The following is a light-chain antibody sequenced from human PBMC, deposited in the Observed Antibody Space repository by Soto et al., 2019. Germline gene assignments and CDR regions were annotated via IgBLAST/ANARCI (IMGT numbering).Light chain of an antibody. CDR1: QSVRDN. CDR2: GAS. CDR3: QQYGSSPLT. V-gene: IGKV3-15*01. J-gene: IGKJ4*01. Sequence: EIVMTHSPATLSVSPGERATLSCRASQSVRDNLAWYQQKPGQAPRLLIYGASTRATGIPARFSGSGSGTEFTLTINSLQSEDFAVYYCQQYGSSPLTFGGGTKVEIK.